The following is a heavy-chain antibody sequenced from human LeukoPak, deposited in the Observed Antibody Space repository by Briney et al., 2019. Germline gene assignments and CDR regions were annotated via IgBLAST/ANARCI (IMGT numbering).Heavy chain of an antibody. V-gene: IGHV3-23*01. CDR2: ISGSGDNT. Sequence: GGSLRLSCAASGFTFSSYAMSWVRQAPGKGLEWVSAISGSGDNTFYADSVKGRFTISRDDSQNTLYLQMNSLRADDTAVYYCARDPPRPGYISSWCNYFDDWGQGTLVTVSS. J-gene: IGHJ4*02. CDR1: GFTFSSYA. CDR3: ARDPPRPGYISSWCNYFDD. D-gene: IGHD6-13*01.